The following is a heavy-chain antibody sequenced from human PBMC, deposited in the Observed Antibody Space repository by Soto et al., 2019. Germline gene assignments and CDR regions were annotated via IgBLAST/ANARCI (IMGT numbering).Heavy chain of an antibody. V-gene: IGHV3-23*01. CDR2: ISGSGGST. D-gene: IGHD3-3*01. CDR1: GFTFSSYA. Sequence: GSLRLSCAASGFTFSSYAMSWVRQAPGKGLEWVSAISGSGGSTYYADSVKGRFTISRDNSKNTLYLQMNSLRAEDTAVYYCAKAPRITIFGVVTPNFDYWGQGTLVTVSS. J-gene: IGHJ4*02. CDR3: AKAPRITIFGVVTPNFDY.